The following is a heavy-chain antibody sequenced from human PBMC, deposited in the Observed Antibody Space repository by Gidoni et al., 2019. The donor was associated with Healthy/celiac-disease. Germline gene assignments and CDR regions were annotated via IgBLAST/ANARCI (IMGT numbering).Heavy chain of an antibody. Sequence: QLPLHAPCPRLVKPSAPPSLTCTVSGGSISSYYWSWIRQPPGKGLEWIGYIYYSGSTNYNPTLKSRVTISVDTSKNQFALKLSSVTEADTAVYYCACGYDTTGYDDWGQGTLVTVSS. CDR2: IYYSGST. V-gene: IGHV4-59*01. CDR1: GGSISSYY. J-gene: IGHJ4*02. CDR3: ACGYDTTGYDD. D-gene: IGHD3-9*01.